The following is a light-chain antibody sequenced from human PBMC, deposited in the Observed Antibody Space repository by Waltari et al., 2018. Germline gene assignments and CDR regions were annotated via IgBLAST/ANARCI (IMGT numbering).Light chain of an antibody. CDR3: CSYAGSTTLV. Sequence: QSALTQPASVSGSPGQSITISCIGTSSDVGNYNLVSCYQQYPGKAPKLMIYEGSKRPSGVSNRFSGSKSGNTASLTISGLQDEDEADYHCCSYAGSTTLVFGGGTKLTVL. CDR1: SSDVGNYNL. CDR2: EGS. J-gene: IGLJ2*01. V-gene: IGLV2-23*01.